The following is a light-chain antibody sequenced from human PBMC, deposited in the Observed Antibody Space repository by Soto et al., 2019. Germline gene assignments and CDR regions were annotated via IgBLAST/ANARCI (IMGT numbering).Light chain of an antibody. CDR1: QTIDNT. CDR3: QHYNYWPYT. Sequence: EIVMTHSPATLSLSPGERATLSCRASQTIDNTLAWYQRKHGQAPRLLIYDASTRATGVPARFSGSGSGTELGLAISSLQSEDFEVYYCQHYNYWPYTVGQGTKADIK. CDR2: DAS. J-gene: IGKJ2*01. V-gene: IGKV3-15*01.